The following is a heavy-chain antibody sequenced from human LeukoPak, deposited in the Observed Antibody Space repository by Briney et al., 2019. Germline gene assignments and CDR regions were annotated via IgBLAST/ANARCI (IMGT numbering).Heavy chain of an antibody. CDR1: GYTFSSYG. V-gene: IGHV1-18*01. CDR3: ARGLTRQRIVVVVTAGDAFDI. Sequence: GASVKVSCKASGYTFSSYGINWVRQAPGQGLEWMGWISGYSANTNYAQKFQGRVTKTIDTSTSTAYMELRSLGSDDTAVYYCARGLTRQRIVVVVTAGDAFDIWGQGTMVTVSS. D-gene: IGHD2-15*01. J-gene: IGHJ3*02. CDR2: ISGYSANT.